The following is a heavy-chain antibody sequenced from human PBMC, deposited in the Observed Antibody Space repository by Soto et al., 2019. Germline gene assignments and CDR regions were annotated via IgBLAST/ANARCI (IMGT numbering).Heavy chain of an antibody. CDR2: IIPMFGTP. J-gene: IGHJ6*02. Sequence: QVQLLQSGAEVKRSGTSVKVSCKAAAGTFRSYAMSWVRQAPGQGLEWMGGIIPMFGTPNYAQNFKGRLTITGDESRRTAYMELSSLISKDTAVFYCGRSVGAVIAFGSRYYGRDAWGQGTTVTVS. CDR1: AGTFRSYA. D-gene: IGHD2-21*01. V-gene: IGHV1-69*01. CDR3: GRSVGAVIAFGSRYYGRDA.